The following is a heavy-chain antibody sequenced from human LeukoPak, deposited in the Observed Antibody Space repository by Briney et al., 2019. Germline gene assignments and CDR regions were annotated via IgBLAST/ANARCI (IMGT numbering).Heavy chain of an antibody. CDR1: GFTFSSYD. V-gene: IGHV3-13*04. J-gene: IGHJ3*02. Sequence: GGSLRLSCAASGFTFSSYDMHWVRQATGKGLEWVSAIDTAGNTFYPGSVRGRFTTSRENAKNSLYLQMNNVRAGDTAVYYCARTSKVTSVMDIWGQGTMVTVSS. CDR2: IDTAGNT. CDR3: ARTSKVTSVMDI. D-gene: IGHD3-16*01.